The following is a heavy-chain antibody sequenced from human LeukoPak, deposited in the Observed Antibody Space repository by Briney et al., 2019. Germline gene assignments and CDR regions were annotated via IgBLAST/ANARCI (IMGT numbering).Heavy chain of an antibody. Sequence: KPSETLSLTCTVSGGSTSSGDFHWSWIRQHPGKGLGWIGYIYNGGNTYYKPSLKSRVTISVDASNNQFSLKLSSVTAADTAVYYCAIYFAGAGGRGTWGQGTLVTVSS. D-gene: IGHD2/OR15-2a*01. J-gene: IGHJ4*02. CDR3: AIYFAGAGGRGT. V-gene: IGHV4-31*03. CDR2: IYNGGNT. CDR1: GGSTSSGDFH.